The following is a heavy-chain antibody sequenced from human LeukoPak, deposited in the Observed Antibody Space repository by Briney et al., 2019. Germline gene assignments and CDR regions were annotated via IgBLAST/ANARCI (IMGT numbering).Heavy chain of an antibody. D-gene: IGHD6-19*01. J-gene: IGHJ6*02. CDR2: INHSGST. V-gene: IGHV4-34*01. Sequence: PSETLSLTCAVYGGSFSGYYWSWIRQPPGKGLEWIGEINHSGSTNYNPSLKSRVTISVDTSKNQFSLKLSSVTAADTAVYYCASVSCSGWYGGARDYYYGMDVWGQGTTVTVSS. CDR3: ASVSCSGWYGGARDYYYGMDV. CDR1: GGSFSGYY.